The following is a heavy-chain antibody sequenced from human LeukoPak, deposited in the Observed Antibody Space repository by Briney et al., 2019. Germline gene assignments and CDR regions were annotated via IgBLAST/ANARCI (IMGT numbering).Heavy chain of an antibody. CDR3: TAGTGRSDFDY. V-gene: IGHV3-15*01. D-gene: IGHD3/OR15-3a*01. J-gene: IGHJ4*02. CDR2: IKRKGDDGTI. Sequence: PGGSLRLSCAASGFTFSNAWMSWVRQAPGRGLEWVGRIKRKGDDGTIDYAAPVKGRLSISRDDSKNTLYLQMNSLKSEDTAVYYCTAGTGRSDFDYWGQVSMVTVSS. CDR1: GFTFSNAW.